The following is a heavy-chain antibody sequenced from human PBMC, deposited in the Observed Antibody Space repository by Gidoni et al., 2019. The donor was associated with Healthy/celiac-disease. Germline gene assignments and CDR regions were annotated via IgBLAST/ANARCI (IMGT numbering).Heavy chain of an antibody. J-gene: IGHJ6*02. CDR2: INAGNGNT. D-gene: IGHD2-2*02. Sequence: QVQLVQSGAEVKKPGASVKVSCKASGSTFTSYAMHWVRQAPGQRLEWMGWINAGNGNTKYSQKFQGRVTITRDTSASTAYMELSSLRSEDTAVYYCARDGSGYCSSTSCYNYYYYGMDVWGQGTTVTVSS. CDR3: ARDGSGYCSSTSCYNYYYYGMDV. V-gene: IGHV1-3*01. CDR1: GSTFTSYA.